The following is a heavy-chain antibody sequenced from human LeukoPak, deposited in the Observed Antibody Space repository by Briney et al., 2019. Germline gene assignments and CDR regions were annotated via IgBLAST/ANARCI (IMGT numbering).Heavy chain of an antibody. CDR3: ARGRDGNIYDAFDI. V-gene: IGHV3-11*01. D-gene: IGHD5-24*01. Sequence: PGGSLRLSCAASGFTFSDYYMSWIRQAPGKGLEWVSYIISSGSITYYADSVKGRFTISRDNAKNSLYLQMNGLGAEDTAVYYCARGRDGNIYDAFDIWGQGTMVTVSS. CDR1: GFTFSDYY. CDR2: IISSGSIT. J-gene: IGHJ3*02.